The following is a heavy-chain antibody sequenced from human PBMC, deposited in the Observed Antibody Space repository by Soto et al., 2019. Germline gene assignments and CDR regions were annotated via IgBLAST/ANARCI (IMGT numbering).Heavy chain of an antibody. CDR3: ARTSYYDSSGYYGMDV. CDR2: IHHSGST. CDR1: GGSISSGDYY. V-gene: IGHV4-30-4*01. J-gene: IGHJ6*02. Sequence: SETLSLTCTVSGGSISSGDYYWSWIRQPPGKGLEWIGYIHHSGSTNYNPSLKSRVTISVDNSKNQFSLKLTPVTAADTAVYYCARTSYYDSSGYYGMDVWGQGTTVTVSS. D-gene: IGHD3-22*01.